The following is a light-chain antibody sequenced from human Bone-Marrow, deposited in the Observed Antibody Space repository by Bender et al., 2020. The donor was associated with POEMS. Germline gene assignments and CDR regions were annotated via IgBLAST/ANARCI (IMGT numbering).Light chain of an antibody. CDR1: SSDVF. Sequence: QSALTQPPSASGSPGQSVTISCTGTSSDVFVSWYQHHPGKAPKVIIYDVNDRPSGISNRFSGSKSGNTASLTISGLQTEDEAVYYCSSYTTSSTWVFGGGTKLTVL. CDR3: SSYTTSSTWV. J-gene: IGLJ3*02. V-gene: IGLV2-14*03. CDR2: DVN.